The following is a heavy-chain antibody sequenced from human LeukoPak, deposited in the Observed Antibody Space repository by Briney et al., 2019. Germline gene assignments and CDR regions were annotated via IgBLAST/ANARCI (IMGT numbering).Heavy chain of an antibody. Sequence: ESGPTLVKPSETLSLACTVSGGSITSYYWTWIRQPPGKGLEWIGSIYYSGSTNYNPSLKSRVTISVDTSKNQFSLKLRSVTAADTAVFYCARTTEGYARGPGYYYYYYMDVWGKGTTVTISS. J-gene: IGHJ6*03. D-gene: IGHD5-12*01. CDR2: IYYSGST. V-gene: IGHV4-59*01. CDR1: GGSITSYY. CDR3: ARTTEGYARGPGYYYYYYMDV.